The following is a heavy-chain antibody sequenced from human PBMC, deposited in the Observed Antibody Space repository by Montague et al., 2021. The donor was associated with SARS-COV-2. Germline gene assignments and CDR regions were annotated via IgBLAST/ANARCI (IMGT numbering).Heavy chain of an antibody. D-gene: IGHD4-17*01. Sequence: SETLSLTCTVSGGSVRSSNDCWGWIRQPPGKGLEWIANFYYSGNTYYNPSLKSRVTISVDTSNNQFSLKLSSVTAADTAVSYCARGPKMYGELADYWGQGTLVTVSS. CDR1: GGSVRSSNDC. CDR3: ARGPKMYGELADY. J-gene: IGHJ4*02. V-gene: IGHV4-39*01. CDR2: FYYSGNT.